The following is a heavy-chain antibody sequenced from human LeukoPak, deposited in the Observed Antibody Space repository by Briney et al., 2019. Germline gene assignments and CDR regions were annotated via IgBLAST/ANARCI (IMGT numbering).Heavy chain of an antibody. CDR2: ISAYNGNT. V-gene: IGHV1-18*01. Sequence: ASVKVSCKASGYTFTSYGISWVRQAPGQGREWMGWISAYNGNTNYAQKLQGRVTMTTDTSTSTAYMELRSLRSDDTAVYYCARDRRPGLSGSSSPFDYWGQGTLVTVSS. D-gene: IGHD1-26*01. CDR3: ARDRRPGLSGSSSPFDY. CDR1: GYTFTSYG. J-gene: IGHJ4*02.